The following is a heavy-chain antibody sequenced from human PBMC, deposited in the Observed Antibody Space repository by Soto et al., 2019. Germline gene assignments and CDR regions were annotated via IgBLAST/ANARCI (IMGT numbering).Heavy chain of an antibody. CDR1: GYTFTSYA. J-gene: IGHJ4*02. V-gene: IGHV1-3*01. D-gene: IGHD3-3*01. CDR2: INAGNGNT. Sequence: QVQLVQSGAEVKKPGASVKVSCKASGYTFTSYAMHWVRQAPGQRLEGMGWINAGNGNTKYSQKFQGRVTITRDTSASTAYMELSSLRSEDTAVYYCARAEWLGYFDYWGQGTLVTVSS. CDR3: ARAEWLGYFDY.